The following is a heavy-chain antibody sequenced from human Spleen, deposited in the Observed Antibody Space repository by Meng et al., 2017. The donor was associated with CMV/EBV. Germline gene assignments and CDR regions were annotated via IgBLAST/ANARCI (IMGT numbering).Heavy chain of an antibody. CDR1: GFTFSSCW. V-gene: IGHV3-74*01. J-gene: IGHJ4*02. D-gene: IGHD5-18*01. Sequence: ASGFTFSSCWMNWVRQAPGKGLVWVSRINSDGSSTTYADSVKGRFTISRDNAKNTLYLQMNSLRAEDTAVYYCARDPVDTSMGNFDYWGQGTLVTVSS. CDR2: INSDGSST. CDR3: ARDPVDTSMGNFDY.